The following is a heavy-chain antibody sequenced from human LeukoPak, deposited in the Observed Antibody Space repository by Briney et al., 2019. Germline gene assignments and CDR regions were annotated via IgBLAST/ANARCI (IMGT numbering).Heavy chain of an antibody. CDR2: ISSSGSTI. V-gene: IGHV3-48*03. J-gene: IGHJ6*04. Sequence: GGSLRLSCAASGFTFSSYEMNWVRQAPGKGLEWLSHISSSGSTIYYANSVKGRFTISRDNAKNSLYLQMNSLRAEDTAVYYCAELGITMIGGVWGKGTTVTISS. CDR1: GFTFSSYE. CDR3: AELGITMIGGV. D-gene: IGHD3-10*02.